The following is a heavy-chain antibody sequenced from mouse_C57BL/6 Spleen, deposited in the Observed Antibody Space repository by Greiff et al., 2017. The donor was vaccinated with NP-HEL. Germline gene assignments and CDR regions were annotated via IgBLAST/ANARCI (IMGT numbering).Heavy chain of an antibody. CDR3: APLTTVVPLGFDV. Sequence: VQLQQSGAELARPGASVKLSCKASGYTFTSYGISWVKQRTGQGLEWIGEIYPRSGNTYYNEKFKGKATLTADKSSSTAYMELRSLTSEDSAVYVCAPLTTVVPLGFDVWGTGTTVTVSS. V-gene: IGHV1-81*01. D-gene: IGHD1-1*01. CDR1: GYTFTSYG. CDR2: IYPRSGNT. J-gene: IGHJ1*03.